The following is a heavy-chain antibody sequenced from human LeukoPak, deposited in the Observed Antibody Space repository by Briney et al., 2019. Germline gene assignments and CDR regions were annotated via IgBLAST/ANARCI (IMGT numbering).Heavy chain of an antibody. CDR3: ARQNDFRLDY. D-gene: IGHD3-3*01. J-gene: IGHJ4*02. CDR1: GYTFSSYW. V-gene: IGHV5-51*01. Sequence: PGESLKISCKGSGYTFSSYWIGWVRQMPGKGLEWMGIIYPGDSDTRYSPSLQGQVTISVDTSIGTAYVQWSSLKASDTAIYYCARQNDFRLDYWGQGTLVTVSS. CDR2: IYPGDSDT.